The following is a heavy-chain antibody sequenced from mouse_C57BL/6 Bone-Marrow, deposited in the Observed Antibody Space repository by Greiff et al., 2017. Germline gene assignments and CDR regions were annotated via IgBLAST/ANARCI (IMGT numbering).Heavy chain of an antibody. CDR1: GYTFTSYG. V-gene: IGHV1-81*01. D-gene: IGHD2-3*01. J-gene: IGHJ2*01. CDR2: IYPRSGNT. Sequence: QVQLQQSGAELARPGASVKLSCKASGYTFTSYGISWVKQRTGQGLEWIGEIYPRSGNTYYNEKFKGKATLTADKSSSTAYMELRSLTSEDSAVYFCVNVDGYYVENYFDYWGQGTTLTVSS. CDR3: VNVDGYYVENYFDY.